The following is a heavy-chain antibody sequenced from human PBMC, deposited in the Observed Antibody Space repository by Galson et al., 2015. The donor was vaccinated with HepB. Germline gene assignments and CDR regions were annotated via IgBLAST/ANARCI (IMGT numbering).Heavy chain of an antibody. V-gene: IGHV1-18*01. CDR2: ISAYNGNT. J-gene: IGHJ4*02. Sequence: QSGAEVKKPGASVKVSCKASGYTFTSYGISWVRQAPGQGLEWMGWISAYNGNTNYAQKLQGRVTMTTDTSTSTAYMELRSLRSDDTAVYYCARGRKIRNYYDSSGYYRADYWGQGTLVTVSS. CDR1: GYTFTSYG. CDR3: ARGRKIRNYYDSSGYYRADY. D-gene: IGHD3-22*01.